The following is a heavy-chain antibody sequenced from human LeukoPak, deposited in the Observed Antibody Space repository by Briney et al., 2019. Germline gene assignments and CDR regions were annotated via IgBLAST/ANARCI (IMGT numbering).Heavy chain of an antibody. Sequence: SETLSLTCTVSGASISSSAFYWGWIRQPPGKGLEWIGSIYYSGSTYYNPSLKSRVTIPVDTSKNQFSLKLSSVTAADTAVFYCARHLFDSSGYVFDYWGQGTLVTVSS. V-gene: IGHV4-39*01. CDR3: ARHLFDSSGYVFDY. J-gene: IGHJ4*02. CDR1: GASISSSAFY. CDR2: IYYSGST. D-gene: IGHD3-22*01.